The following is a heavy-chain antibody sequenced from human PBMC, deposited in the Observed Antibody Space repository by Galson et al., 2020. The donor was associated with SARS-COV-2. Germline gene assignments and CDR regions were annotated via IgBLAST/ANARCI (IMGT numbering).Heavy chain of an antibody. V-gene: IGHV3-30*04. D-gene: IGHD1-26*01. J-gene: IGHJ4*02. CDR1: GFTFNSYA. CDR2: ISYDETNK. CDR3: AKTNSGSYYEPFDY. Sequence: GGSLRLSCAASGFTFNSYAMDWVRQAPGKGLKWVALISYDETNKYYADSVRGRFTISRDNSKNTLYLQMTSLRAEDTAVYYCAKTNSGSYYEPFDYWGPGTLVTVSS.